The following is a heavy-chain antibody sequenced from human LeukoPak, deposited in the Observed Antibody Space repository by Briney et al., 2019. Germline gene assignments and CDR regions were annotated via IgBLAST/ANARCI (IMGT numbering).Heavy chain of an antibody. D-gene: IGHD4-17*01. V-gene: IGHV4-39*01. CDR2: VYYGGSI. CDR1: GGSISTSLYY. CDR3: ARLYGDYA. J-gene: IGHJ5*01. Sequence: PSETLSLTCTVSGGSISTSLYYWVWIRQSPGKGLEWIASVYYGGSIYYNPSLKSRATMAVDMSKNQFSLKLRSVTAADTAVYYCARLYGDYAWGHGTLVTVSS.